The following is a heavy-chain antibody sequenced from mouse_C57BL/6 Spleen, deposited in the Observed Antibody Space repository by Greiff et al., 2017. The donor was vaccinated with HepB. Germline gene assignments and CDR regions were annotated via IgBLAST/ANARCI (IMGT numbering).Heavy chain of an antibody. D-gene: IGHD1-1*01. CDR2: IDPSDSYT. J-gene: IGHJ1*03. Sequence: VQLQQPGAELVKPGASVKLSCKASGYTFTSYWMQWVKQRPGQGLEWIGEIDPSDSYTNYNQKFKGKATLTVDTSSSTVYMQLSSLTSEDSAVYYCARLVDWYFDVWGTGTTVTVSS. CDR3: ARLVDWYFDV. CDR1: GYTFTSYW. V-gene: IGHV1-50*01.